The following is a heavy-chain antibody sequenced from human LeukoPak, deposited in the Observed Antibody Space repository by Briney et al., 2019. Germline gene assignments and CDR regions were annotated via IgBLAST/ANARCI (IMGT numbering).Heavy chain of an antibody. J-gene: IGHJ6*03. CDR2: IIPSFGTA. Sequence: GSSAKVSCKASGGTISSYAISWVRQAPGQGREWMGGIIPSFGTANYAQKFQGRVTITTDESTSTAYMELSSLRAEDTAVYYCARGPDIGVVPVYYMDVWGKGTTVTVSS. D-gene: IGHD2-2*01. CDR1: GGTISSYA. CDR3: ARGPDIGVVPVYYMDV. V-gene: IGHV1-69*05.